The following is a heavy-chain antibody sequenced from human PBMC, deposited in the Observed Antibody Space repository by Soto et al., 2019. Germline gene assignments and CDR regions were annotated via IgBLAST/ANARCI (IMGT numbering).Heavy chain of an antibody. CDR2: IYYSGST. CDR3: AEMVLGAWFDP. V-gene: IGHV4-59*01. Sequence: PSETLSLTCTVSGGSISSYYWSWIRQPPGKGLEWIGYIYYSGSTNYNPSLKSRVTISVDTSKNQFSLKLSSVTAADTAVYYCAEMVLGAWFDPWGQGTLGTVSA. D-gene: IGHD3-3*02. J-gene: IGHJ5*02. CDR1: GGSISSYY.